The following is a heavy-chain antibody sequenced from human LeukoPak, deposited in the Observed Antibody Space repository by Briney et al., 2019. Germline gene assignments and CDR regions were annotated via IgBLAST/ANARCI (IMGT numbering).Heavy chain of an antibody. J-gene: IGHJ4*02. CDR3: ARGWPQTVYDY. D-gene: IGHD4-17*01. CDR2: INHSGST. V-gene: IGHV4-34*01. CDR1: GGSFSGYY. Sequence: PSETLSLTCAVYGGSFSGYYWSWIRQPPGKGLEWIGEINHSGSTNYNPSLKSRVTISVDTSKNQFSLKLSSVTAADTAVYYCARGWPQTVYDYWGPGTLVTVSS.